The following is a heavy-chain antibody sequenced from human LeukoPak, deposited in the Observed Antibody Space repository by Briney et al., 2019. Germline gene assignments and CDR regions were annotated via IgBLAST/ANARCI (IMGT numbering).Heavy chain of an antibody. J-gene: IGHJ4*02. CDR3: ARDGDGDYVFSYYFDY. D-gene: IGHD4-17*01. CDR1: GFTFSTYG. Sequence: PGGSLRLSCAASGFTFSTYGMHRVRQAPGKGLEWVAFIWSDGSNKYYADSVKGRFTISRDNSKNTLYLQMNSLRVEDTAVYYCARDGDGDYVFSYYFDYWGQGTLVTVSS. V-gene: IGHV3-30*02. CDR2: IWSDGSNK.